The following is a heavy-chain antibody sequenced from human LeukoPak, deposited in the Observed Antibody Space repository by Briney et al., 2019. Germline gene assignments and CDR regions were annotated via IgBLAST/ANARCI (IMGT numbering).Heavy chain of an antibody. CDR2: ISYDGSNK. J-gene: IGHJ4*02. CDR3: ARTERYYDSSGYYRY. V-gene: IGHV3-30-3*01. D-gene: IGHD3-22*01. Sequence: PGRSLRLSCAASGFTFSSYAMHWVRQAPGKGLEWVAVISYDGSNKYYADSVKGRFTISRDNSKNTLYLQMSSLRAEDTAVYYCARTERYYDSSGYYRYWGQGTLVTVSS. CDR1: GFTFSSYA.